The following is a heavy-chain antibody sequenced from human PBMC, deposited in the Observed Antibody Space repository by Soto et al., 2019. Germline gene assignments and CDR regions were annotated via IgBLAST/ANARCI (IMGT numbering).Heavy chain of an antibody. J-gene: IGHJ5*02. CDR3: ARVNVTLDL. Sequence: SETLSLTCTVSGGSISSGDYCWSWIRQPPGKGLEWIGYIYYSGSTYYNPSLKSRLTMSVDTSKNQFSLKLRSVTAADTAVYYCARVNVTLDLWGQGTLVTVSS. CDR2: IYYSGST. D-gene: IGHD2-21*02. CDR1: GGSISSGDYC. V-gene: IGHV4-30-4*01.